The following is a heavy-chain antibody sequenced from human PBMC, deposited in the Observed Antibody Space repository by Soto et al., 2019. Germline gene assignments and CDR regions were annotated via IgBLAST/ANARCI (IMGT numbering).Heavy chain of an antibody. D-gene: IGHD4-17*01. V-gene: IGHV3-74*01. Sequence: GGSLRLSCAASGFTLSDYWMHWVRQVPGKGLLWVSRISVDGGDTTYADSVKGRFTISRDNSKNTLYLQMNSLRAEDTAVYYCAKDPAGTVTLNFDYWGQGTLVTVSS. CDR1: GFTLSDYW. J-gene: IGHJ4*02. CDR2: ISVDGGDT. CDR3: AKDPAGTVTLNFDY.